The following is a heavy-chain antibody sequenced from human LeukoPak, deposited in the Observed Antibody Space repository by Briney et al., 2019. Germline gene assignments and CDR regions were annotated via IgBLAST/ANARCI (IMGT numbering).Heavy chain of an antibody. Sequence: GGSLRLSCAASGFAFNNYYMNWVRQAPGKGLEWVSYISSSSSTIYYADSVKGRFTISRDNAKNTLYLQMNSLRAEDTAVYYCAKGYCTNGVCYHFDYWGQGTLVTVSS. V-gene: IGHV3-48*01. J-gene: IGHJ4*02. CDR2: ISSSSSTI. CDR3: AKGYCTNGVCYHFDY. CDR1: GFAFNNYY. D-gene: IGHD2-8*01.